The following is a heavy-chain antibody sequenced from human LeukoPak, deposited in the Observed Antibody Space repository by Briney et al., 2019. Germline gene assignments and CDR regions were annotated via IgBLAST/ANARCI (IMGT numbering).Heavy chain of an antibody. J-gene: IGHJ4*02. V-gene: IGHV3-23*01. CDR1: GFTFSSYA. Sequence: GGSLRLSCAASGFTFSSYAMSWVRQAPGKGLEWVSGSGSGGTIYYADSVKGRFTISRDNSKNTLYLQMNSLRAEDTAVYYCARDHGWIVVVKGDFDYWGQGTLVTVSS. CDR3: ARDHGWIVVVKGDFDY. CDR2: SGSGGTI. D-gene: IGHD3-22*01.